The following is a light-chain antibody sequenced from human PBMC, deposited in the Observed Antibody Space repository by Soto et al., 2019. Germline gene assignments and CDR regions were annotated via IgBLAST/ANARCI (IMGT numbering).Light chain of an antibody. CDR3: QQYNSYPWE. V-gene: IGKV1-5*01. J-gene: IGKJ1*01. CDR1: QSISSW. Sequence: DLQMTQSPSTLSASVGDRVTITCRASQSISSWLAWYQQKPGKAPKLLIYDASSLESGVPSRFSGSGSGTEFTLTISSLQPDDFATSYCQQYNSYPWEFGQGTKVEIK. CDR2: DAS.